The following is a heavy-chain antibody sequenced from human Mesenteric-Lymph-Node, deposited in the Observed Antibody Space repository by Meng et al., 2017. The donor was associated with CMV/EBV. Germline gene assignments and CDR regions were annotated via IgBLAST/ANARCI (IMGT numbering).Heavy chain of an antibody. CDR3: ARSPSNRDYFDF. CDR2: INPSGGRT. V-gene: IGHV1-46*01. CDR1: GYTFTTYY. J-gene: IGHJ4*02. D-gene: IGHD6-6*01. Sequence: CKSSGYTFTTYYMHWMRQAPGQGLEWLGLINPSGGRTSYAQGFQGGVSMTRHISTSTVYLELTGLRSEDTAVYFCARSPSNRDYFDFWGQGTLVTVSS.